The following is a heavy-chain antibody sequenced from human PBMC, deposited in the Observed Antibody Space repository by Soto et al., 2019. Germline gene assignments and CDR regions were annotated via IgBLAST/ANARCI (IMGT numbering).Heavy chain of an antibody. D-gene: IGHD2-15*01. V-gene: IGHV3-23*01. Sequence: GGSLRLSCAASGFTFSSYAMSWVRQAPGKGLEWVSAISGSGGSTYYADSVKSRFTISRDNSKNTLYLQMNSLRAEDTAVYYCAKDLPIVVVVAATPNYDAFDIWGQGTMVTVSS. CDR1: GFTFSSYA. CDR2: ISGSGGST. CDR3: AKDLPIVVVVAATPNYDAFDI. J-gene: IGHJ3*02.